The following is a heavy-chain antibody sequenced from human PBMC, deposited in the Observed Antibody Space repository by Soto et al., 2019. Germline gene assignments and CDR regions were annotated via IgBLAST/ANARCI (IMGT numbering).Heavy chain of an antibody. Sequence: SETLSLTCAVSGDSISSSNWWSWVRQPPGKGLEWIGEIYHTGRTNYSSSLKSRVTISVDMSEKQSSLKLASVTAADTAVYWCARDPVDGYAFFDSWGQGVLVTVSS. V-gene: IGHV4-4*01. CDR3: ARDPVDGYAFFDS. D-gene: IGHD5-12*01. CDR2: IYHTGRT. J-gene: IGHJ5*02. CDR1: GDSISSSNW.